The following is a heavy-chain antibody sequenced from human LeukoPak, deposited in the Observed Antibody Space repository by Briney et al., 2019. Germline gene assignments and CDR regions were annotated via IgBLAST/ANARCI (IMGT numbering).Heavy chain of an antibody. V-gene: IGHV3-21*06. CDR2: ISSTSIYI. Sequence: PGGSLGLSCAASGFTFSSYNMNWVRQAPGKGLEWASSISSTSIYIYYADSVKGRFTISRDNAKNSLYLQMNSLRAEDTAVYYCAREEDFDYWGQGTLVTVSS. CDR1: GFTFSSYN. J-gene: IGHJ4*02. CDR3: AREEDFDY.